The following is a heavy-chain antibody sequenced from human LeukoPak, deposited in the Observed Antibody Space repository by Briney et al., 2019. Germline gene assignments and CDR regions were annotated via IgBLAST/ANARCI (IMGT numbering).Heavy chain of an antibody. CDR1: GFTFRSYS. CDR2: IDSNGGNT. V-gene: IGHV3-64*02. CDR3: ARVGESGSFDY. Sequence: GGSLRLSCAASGFTFRSYSMHWVRQTPGKGLEYVSAIDSNGGNTYYADSVKGRFTISRDNSKSTLSLQMGSLRAEDMAVYYCARVGESGSFDYWGQGTLATVSS. D-gene: IGHD1-26*01. J-gene: IGHJ4*02.